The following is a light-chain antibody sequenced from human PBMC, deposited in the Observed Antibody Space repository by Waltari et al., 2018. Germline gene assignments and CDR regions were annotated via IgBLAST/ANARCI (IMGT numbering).Light chain of an antibody. CDR1: NIGAHLD. V-gene: IGLV1-40*01. Sequence: QSMLTPPPSVSEAPGQRVTISCSNIGAHLDVHWYQQLPGSAPKLLIYANTTRPSGVPDRFSGSKSGTSASLAITGLQAEDEADYYCQSYDVTLRYVFGPGTKVTVL. CDR2: ANT. CDR3: QSYDVTLRYV. J-gene: IGLJ1*01.